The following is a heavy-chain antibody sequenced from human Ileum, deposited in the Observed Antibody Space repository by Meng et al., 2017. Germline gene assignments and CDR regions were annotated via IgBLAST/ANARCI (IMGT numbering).Heavy chain of an antibody. V-gene: IGHV1-3*01. D-gene: IGHD1-26*01. J-gene: IGHJ4*02. CDR1: GYTIINYA. CDR3: ARDRGATYSFDY. Sequence: QVQLVQSGAEVKKPGASGKVSCKASGYTIINYALHWMRQAPGQRLEWGGWINAGIGDTKYSQNLQGRVTITRDTSASTTYMELRSLKSEDTATYYCARDRGATYSFDYWGQGTLVTVSS. CDR2: INAGIGDT.